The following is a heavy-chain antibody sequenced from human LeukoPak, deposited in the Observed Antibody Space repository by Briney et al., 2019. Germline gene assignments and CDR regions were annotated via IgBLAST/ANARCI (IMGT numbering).Heavy chain of an antibody. V-gene: IGHV1-69*05. CDR2: IIPIFGTA. D-gene: IGHD5-12*01. CDR3: ARDSGYGDNYYYYYMDV. CDR1: GGTFSSYA. J-gene: IGHJ6*03. Sequence: GASVKVSCKASGGTFSSYAISWVRQAPGQGLEWMGGIIPIFGTASYAQKFQGRVTITTDESTSTAYMELSSLRSEDTAVYYCARDSGYGDNYYYYYMDVWGKGTTVTVSS.